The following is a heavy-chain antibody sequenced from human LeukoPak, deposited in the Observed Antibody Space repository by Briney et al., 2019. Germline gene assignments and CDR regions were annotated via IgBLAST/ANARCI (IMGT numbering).Heavy chain of an antibody. CDR1: GGSFSDYY. D-gene: IGHD6-13*01. J-gene: IGHJ5*02. V-gene: IGHV4-34*01. CDR2: INHSGST. CDR3: ARSGAYSPKSTWFDP. Sequence: PLETLSLTCAVYGGSFSDYYWTWIRQPPGRGLEWIGEINHSGSTNYNPSLKSRVTMSVDTSKNQFSLKLSSVTAADTAVYYCARSGAYSPKSTWFDPWGQGTLVTVSS.